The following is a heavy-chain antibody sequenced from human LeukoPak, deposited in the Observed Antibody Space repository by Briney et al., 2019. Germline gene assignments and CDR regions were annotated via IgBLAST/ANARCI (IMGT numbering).Heavy chain of an antibody. CDR3: ARVYIYGCSYFDY. V-gene: IGHV4-4*02. CDR1: GGSVSSSNW. J-gene: IGHJ4*02. Sequence: SETLSLTCGVSGGSVSSSNWWSWVRQPPGKGLEWIGEIYHSGSASYNASLKSRVTMSVDESKNQVSLRLTSVNAADTAIYYCARVYIYGCSYFDYWGQGTLVTVSS. D-gene: IGHD4-17*01. CDR2: IYHSGSA.